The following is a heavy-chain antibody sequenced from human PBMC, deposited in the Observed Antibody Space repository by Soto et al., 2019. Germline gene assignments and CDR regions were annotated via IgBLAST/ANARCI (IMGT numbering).Heavy chain of an antibody. J-gene: IGHJ5*02. CDR3: ARVGPYDSQSYMFRYDRFDP. V-gene: IGHV3-15*07. D-gene: IGHD3-10*01. CDR1: GFTFNNAW. Sequence: PGGSLRLSCAASGFTFNNAWMSWVRQPPGKGLEWVGRIRSNSAGGTTEYAAPVKGRFTISRDSARNTVYLQMNGLRVDNTAVYYCARVGPYDSQSYMFRYDRFDPWGQGTQVTVSS. CDR2: IRSNSAGGTT.